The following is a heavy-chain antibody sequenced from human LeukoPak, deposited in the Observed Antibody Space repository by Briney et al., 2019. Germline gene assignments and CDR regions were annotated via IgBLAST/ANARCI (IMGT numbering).Heavy chain of an antibody. V-gene: IGHV4-59*01. CDR2: IYDIGTT. D-gene: IGHD3-9*01. CDR3: AIGCRLLLIGAGYYFDY. J-gene: IGHJ4*02. CDR1: VDSTSSYY. Sequence: PSETLSLTCTVSVDSTSSYYWCWLRQPPGKGLEWIGYIYDIGTTNYNPSLKRRVTISVDTSKNQFSLKLRSVTAADTAVYYCAIGCRLLLIGAGYYFDYWGQGALVTVSS.